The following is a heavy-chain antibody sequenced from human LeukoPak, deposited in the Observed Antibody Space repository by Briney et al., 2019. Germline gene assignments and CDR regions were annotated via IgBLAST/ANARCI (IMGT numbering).Heavy chain of an antibody. Sequence: SETLSLTCTVSGGSISSGSYYWSWIRQPAGKGLEWIGRIYTSGSTNYNPSLKSRVTISVDTSKNQFSPKLSSVTAADTAVYYCARRNGYYYDSSGYFNAMDVWGKGTTVTISS. CDR2: IYTSGST. D-gene: IGHD3-22*01. CDR1: GGSISSGSYY. J-gene: IGHJ6*03. CDR3: ARRNGYYYDSSGYFNAMDV. V-gene: IGHV4-61*02.